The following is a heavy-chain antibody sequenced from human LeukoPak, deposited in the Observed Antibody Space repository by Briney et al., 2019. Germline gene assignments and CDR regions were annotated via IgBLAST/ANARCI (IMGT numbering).Heavy chain of an antibody. CDR1: GGSFSGYY. D-gene: IGHD3-9*01. J-gene: IGHJ4*02. CDR3: ARGLRYYDILTGYYTYYFDY. V-gene: IGHV4-34*01. Sequence: SETLSLACAVYGGSFSGYYWSWIRQPPGKGLEWIGEINHSGSTNYNPSLESRVTLSVDTSKNQFSLKLSSVTAADTAVYYCARGLRYYDILTGYYTYYFDYWGQGTLVTVSS. CDR2: INHSGST.